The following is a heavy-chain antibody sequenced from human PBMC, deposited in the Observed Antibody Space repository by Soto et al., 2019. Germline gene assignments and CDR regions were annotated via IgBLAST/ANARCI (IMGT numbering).Heavy chain of an antibody. Sequence: GGSLRLSCAASGFTFSSYAMSWVRQAPGKGLEWVSAISGSGGSTYYADSVKGRFTISRDNSKNTLYLQMNSLRAEDTAVYYCAKDSDIVVVPAAISPAFDIWGQGTMVTVSS. CDR2: ISGSGGST. J-gene: IGHJ3*02. CDR3: AKDSDIVVVPAAISPAFDI. V-gene: IGHV3-23*01. D-gene: IGHD2-2*01. CDR1: GFTFSSYA.